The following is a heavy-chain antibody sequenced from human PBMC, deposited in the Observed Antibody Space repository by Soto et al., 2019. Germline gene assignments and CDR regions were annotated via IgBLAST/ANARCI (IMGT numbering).Heavy chain of an antibody. J-gene: IGHJ4*02. CDR1: GFIFSSYA. V-gene: IGHV3-23*01. D-gene: IGHD3-3*01. CDR3: ARFFAAGTRGYLDS. Sequence: ESGGGLVQPGGSLRLSCAASGFIFSSYAMSWVRQAPGKGLEWVSAMSGSGDNAYYADSVKGRFTIARGNSKNLLTLQMKSVRAEDTAIYYCARFFAAGTRGYLDSWGQGTLVTVSS. CDR2: MSGSGDNA.